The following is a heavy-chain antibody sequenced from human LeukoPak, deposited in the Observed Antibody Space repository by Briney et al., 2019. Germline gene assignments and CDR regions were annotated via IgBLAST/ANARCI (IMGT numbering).Heavy chain of an antibody. Sequence: SGTLSLTCTVSGGSISSDYWSWIRQPPGKGLEWIGYIYYSGITNYNPSLKSRVTISVDTSKNQFSLKLSSVTAADTAVYYCARLHYDSSGYYYFDYWGQGTLVTVS. CDR2: IYYSGIT. V-gene: IGHV4-59*08. CDR1: GGSISSDY. J-gene: IGHJ4*02. CDR3: ARLHYDSSGYYYFDY. D-gene: IGHD3-22*01.